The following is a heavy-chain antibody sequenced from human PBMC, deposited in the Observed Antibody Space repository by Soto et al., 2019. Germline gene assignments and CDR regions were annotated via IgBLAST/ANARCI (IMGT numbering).Heavy chain of an antibody. Sequence: GGSLRLSCAASGFTFSSYGMHWVRQAPGKGLEWVAVIWYDGSNKYYADSVKGRFTISRDNSKNTLSLRMNSLRAEDTAVYYCARVHKAYSSGWFPSQAFDYWGQGTLVTVSS. CDR3: ARVHKAYSSGWFPSQAFDY. V-gene: IGHV3-33*01. CDR1: GFTFSSYG. D-gene: IGHD6-19*01. CDR2: IWYDGSNK. J-gene: IGHJ4*02.